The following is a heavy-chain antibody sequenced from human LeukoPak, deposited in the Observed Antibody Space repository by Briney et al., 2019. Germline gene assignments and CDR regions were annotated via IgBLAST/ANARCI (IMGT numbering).Heavy chain of an antibody. CDR3: ARDDYGDYFDY. CDR1: GGSISSYY. V-gene: IGHV4-59*01. D-gene: IGHD4-17*01. Sequence: SETLSLTCIVSGGSISSYYWSWIRQPPGKGLEWIGYIYYSGSTNYNPSLKSRVTISVDTSKNQFSLKLSSVTAADTAVYYCARDDYGDYFDYWGRGTLVTVSS. CDR2: IYYSGST. J-gene: IGHJ4*02.